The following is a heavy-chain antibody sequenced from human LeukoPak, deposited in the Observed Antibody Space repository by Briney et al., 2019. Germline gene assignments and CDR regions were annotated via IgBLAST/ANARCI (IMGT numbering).Heavy chain of an antibody. V-gene: IGHV3-48*03. CDR1: GFTFSSYE. Sequence: PGGSLRLSCAASGFTFSSYEMIWVRQAPGKGLEWVSYISSNGSIIYYADSLKGRFTISRDNAENSLYLQMSSLRAEDTAVYYCARDGQRWPIYYWGQGTLVTVSS. J-gene: IGHJ4*02. CDR2: ISSNGSII. D-gene: IGHD6-19*01. CDR3: ARDGQRWPIYY.